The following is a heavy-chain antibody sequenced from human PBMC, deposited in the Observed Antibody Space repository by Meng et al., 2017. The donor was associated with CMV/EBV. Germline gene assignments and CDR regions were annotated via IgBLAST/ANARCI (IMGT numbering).Heavy chain of an antibody. V-gene: IGHV3-23*01. CDR1: GFTFSSYA. CDR2: ISGSGGST. D-gene: IGHD2-21*01. CDR3: AKPTYCGGDCYWALFDY. J-gene: IGHJ4*02. Sequence: GGSLRLSCAASGFTFSSYAMSWVRQAPGKGLEWVSAISGSGGSTYYADSVKGRFTISRDNSKNMLYLQMNSLRAEDTAVYYCAKPTYCGGDCYWALFDYWGQGTLVTVSS.